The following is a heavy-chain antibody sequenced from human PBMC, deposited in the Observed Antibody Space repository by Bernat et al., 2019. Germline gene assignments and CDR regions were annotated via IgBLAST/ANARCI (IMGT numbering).Heavy chain of an antibody. CDR3: AKSRGKQWLKDAFDI. V-gene: IGHV3-30*18. CDR2: ISYDGSNK. Sequence: QVQLVESGGGVVQPGRSLRLSCAASGFTFSSYGMHWVRQAPGKGLEWVAVISYDGSNKYSADSVEGRFTISRDNSKNTLYLQMNSLRAEDTAVYYCAKSRGKQWLKDAFDIWGQGTMVTVSS. CDR1: GFTFSSYG. D-gene: IGHD6-19*01. J-gene: IGHJ3*02.